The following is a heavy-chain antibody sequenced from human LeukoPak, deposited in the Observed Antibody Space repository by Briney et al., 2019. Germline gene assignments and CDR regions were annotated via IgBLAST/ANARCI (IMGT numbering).Heavy chain of an antibody. V-gene: IGHV3-21*01. CDR3: ARDGNLEQWLAYFDY. CDR2: ISGSAHKI. CDR1: GFTFSEYA. Sequence: GGSLRLSCVVSGFTFSEYAMSWVRQAPEKGLDWVSVISGSAHKIRYADSVKGRFTISRDNAKNSLYLQMNSLRAEDTAVYYCARDGNLEQWLAYFDYWGQGTLVTVSS. J-gene: IGHJ4*02. D-gene: IGHD6-19*01.